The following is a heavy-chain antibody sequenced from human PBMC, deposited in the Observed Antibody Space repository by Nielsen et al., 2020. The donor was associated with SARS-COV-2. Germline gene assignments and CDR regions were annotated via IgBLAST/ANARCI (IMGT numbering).Heavy chain of an antibody. D-gene: IGHD1-26*01. Sequence: GSLRLSCTVSGGSISSYYWSWIRQPPGKGLEWIGYIYYSGSTNYHPSLKSRVTISLDTSKNQFSLKVSSVTAADTAVYYCARYSGTEYYFDYWGQGTLVTVSS. CDR3: ARYSGTEYYFDY. J-gene: IGHJ4*02. V-gene: IGHV4-59*13. CDR1: GGSISSYY. CDR2: IYYSGST.